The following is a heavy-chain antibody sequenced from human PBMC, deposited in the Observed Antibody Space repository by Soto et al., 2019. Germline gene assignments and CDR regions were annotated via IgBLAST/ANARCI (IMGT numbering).Heavy chain of an antibody. J-gene: IGHJ2*01. CDR3: AKDRSGDYVTGYFDL. Sequence: QVQLVESGGGVVQPGRSLRLSCAASGFTFSSYGMHWVRQAPGKGLERVAVISYDGSNKYYADYVKGRFTISRDNSKNTLYLQMNSLRAEETAVYYCAKDRSGDYVTGYFDLWVRGTLVTVSS. CDR1: GFTFSSYG. D-gene: IGHD4-17*01. CDR2: ISYDGSNK. V-gene: IGHV3-30*18.